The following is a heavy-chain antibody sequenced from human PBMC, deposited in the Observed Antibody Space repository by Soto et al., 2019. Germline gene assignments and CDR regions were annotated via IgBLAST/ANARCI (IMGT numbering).Heavy chain of an antibody. CDR3: ATVHLGASYILASGRMFDS. J-gene: IGHJ4*02. CDR2: LHYSGSL. D-gene: IGHD3-16*01. V-gene: IGHV4-30-4*01. Sequence: QMQLQESGPRLVKPSQTLSLTCTVSGGSINSADYYWSWVRQPPGKGLEWIGFLHYSGSLYYSPSLRTRSSLSLDTSMNQFSVTITSVTDADTAIYLCATVHLGASYILASGRMFDSWGQGIQVAVSS. CDR1: GGSINSADYY.